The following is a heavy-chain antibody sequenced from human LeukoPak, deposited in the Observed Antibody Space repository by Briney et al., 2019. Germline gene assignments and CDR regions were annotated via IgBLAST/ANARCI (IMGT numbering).Heavy chain of an antibody. V-gene: IGHV3-30*02. D-gene: IGHD3-16*02. CDR3: ASLYRKSGDAFDI. Sequence: PGGSLRLSCAASGFTFSAFGMHWVRQAPGQGLEWVAFIRHDGSNGYYADSVKDRFTISRDNSKNTLYLHMTSLRAEDTAIYYCASLYRKSGDAFDIWGHGTMVTVSS. J-gene: IGHJ3*02. CDR1: GFTFSAFG. CDR2: IRHDGSNG.